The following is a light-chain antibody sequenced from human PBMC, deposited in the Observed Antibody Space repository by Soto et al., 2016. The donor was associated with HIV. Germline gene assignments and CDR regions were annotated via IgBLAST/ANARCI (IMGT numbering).Light chain of an antibody. CDR1: SLRRFD. CDR2: GRD. J-gene: IGLJ2*01. V-gene: IGLV3-19*01. Sequence: LTQDPAVSVALGQTVTITCQGDSLRRFDASWFQQKPGQAPLLVIYGRDSRPSEIPDRFSGSSSGNTASLTITGAQAEDAADYYCDSRDSTDTYVVFGGGTKLTVL. CDR3: DSRDSTDTYVV.